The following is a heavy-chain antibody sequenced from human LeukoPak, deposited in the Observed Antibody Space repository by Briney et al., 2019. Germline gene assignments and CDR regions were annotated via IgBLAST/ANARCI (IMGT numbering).Heavy chain of an antibody. CDR1: GGSFSGYY. CDR3: ARGSPGYSLNDY. D-gene: IGHD3-16*02. Sequence: SETLSLTCAVYGGSFSGYYWSWIRQPPGKGLEWIGEINHSGSTNYNPSLKSRVTISVDTSKNQFSLKLSSVTAADTAVYYCARGSPGYSLNDYWGQGTLVTVSS. V-gene: IGHV4-34*01. CDR2: INHSGST. J-gene: IGHJ4*02.